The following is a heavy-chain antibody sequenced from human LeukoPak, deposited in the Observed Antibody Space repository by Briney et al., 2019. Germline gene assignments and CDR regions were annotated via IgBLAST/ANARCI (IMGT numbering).Heavy chain of an antibody. CDR1: GFTFSSNS. D-gene: IGHD7-27*01. V-gene: IGHV3-48*02. CDR2: ISGGSTIT. Sequence: PGGSLRLSCAASGFTFSSNSMNWVRQAPGKGLEWVSYISGGSTITDFYADSVKGRFTISRDNAKNSLYLQMNSLRDEDTALYYCARDIDWGFDYWGQGTLVTVSS. CDR3: ARDIDWGFDY. J-gene: IGHJ4*02.